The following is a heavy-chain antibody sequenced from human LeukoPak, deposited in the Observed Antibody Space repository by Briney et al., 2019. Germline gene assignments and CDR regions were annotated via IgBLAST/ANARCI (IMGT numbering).Heavy chain of an antibody. D-gene: IGHD2-21*01. Sequence: GASVKVSCKTYGSTFTWFLIHWVRQAPGRGLEWVGTINPRGDITSYAQRFQGRVTLTEDTSTSTLYMELRSLTSDDTAVYFCARPAYCDGTNCGYWLDPWGPGTLVTVSS. CDR1: GSTFTWFL. V-gene: IGHV1-46*01. CDR3: ARPAYCDGTNCGYWLDP. CDR2: INPRGDIT. J-gene: IGHJ5*02.